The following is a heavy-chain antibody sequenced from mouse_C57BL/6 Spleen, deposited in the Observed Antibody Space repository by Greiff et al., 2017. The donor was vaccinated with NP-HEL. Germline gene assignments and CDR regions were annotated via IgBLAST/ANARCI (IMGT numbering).Heavy chain of an antibody. D-gene: IGHD2-5*01. Sequence: EVQLQQSGPVLVKPGASVKMSCKASGYTFTDYYMNWVKQSHGKSLEWIGVINPYNGGTSYNQKFKGKATLTVDKSSSTAYMELNSLTSEDSAVYYCARKVTSYLRAMDYWGQGTSVTVSS. V-gene: IGHV1-19*01. CDR1: GYTFTDYY. CDR3: ARKVTSYLRAMDY. J-gene: IGHJ4*01. CDR2: INPYNGGT.